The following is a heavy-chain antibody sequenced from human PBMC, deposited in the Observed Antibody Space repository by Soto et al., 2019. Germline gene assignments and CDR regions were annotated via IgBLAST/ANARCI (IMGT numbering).Heavy chain of an antibody. D-gene: IGHD1-26*01. CDR2: ISGSGGST. CDR3: AKDISGSYYHFDY. Sequence: GGSLRLSCAASGFTFSSYAMSWVRQAPGKGLEWVSVISGSGGSTYYADSVKGRFTISRDNSKNTLYLQMNSLRAEDTAVYYCAKDISGSYYHFDYWGQGTLVTVSS. CDR1: GFTFSSYA. J-gene: IGHJ4*02. V-gene: IGHV3-23*01.